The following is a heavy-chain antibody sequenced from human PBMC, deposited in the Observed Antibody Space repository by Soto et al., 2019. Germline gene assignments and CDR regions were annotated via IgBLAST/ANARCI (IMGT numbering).Heavy chain of an antibody. CDR3: TRGGIAAAANWFDP. J-gene: IGHJ5*02. CDR1: GFTFSGSA. D-gene: IGHD6-13*01. Sequence: GSLRLSCAASGFTFSGSAMHWVRQASGKGLEWVGRIRTKANSYATAYAASVKGRFTISRDDSKNTAYLQMNSLKTEDTAVYYCTRGGIAAAANWFDPWGQGTLVTVSS. V-gene: IGHV3-73*01. CDR2: IRTKANSYAT.